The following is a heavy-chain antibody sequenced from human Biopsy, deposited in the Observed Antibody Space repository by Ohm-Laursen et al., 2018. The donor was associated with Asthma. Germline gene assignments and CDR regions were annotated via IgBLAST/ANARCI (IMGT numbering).Heavy chain of an antibody. D-gene: IGHD1-26*01. Sequence: SLRLSCTASGFTFSSYAMSWVRQAPGKGLEWVSSISSSGASTYYADSVKGRFTISRDNSKNTLYLQMSSLRADDMAVYYCAKGGTYTTDRYAYWGQGSLVTVSS. CDR2: ISSSGAST. V-gene: IGHV3-23*01. J-gene: IGHJ4*02. CDR3: AKGGTYTTDRYAY. CDR1: GFTFSSYA.